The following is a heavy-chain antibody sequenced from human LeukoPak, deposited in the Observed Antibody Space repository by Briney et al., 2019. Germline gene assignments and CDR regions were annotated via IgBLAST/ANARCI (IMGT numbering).Heavy chain of an antibody. CDR2: INPKTGGT. CDR1: GYTFIGYY. D-gene: IGHD3-22*01. V-gene: IGHV1-2*02. CDR3: ARDPGSGYYSNNFDY. Sequence: GASVKVSCKASGYTFIGYYMQWVRQAPGQGPEWMGWINPKTGGTSYAQKFQGRVTMTRDTPTRTAYMELSRLRSDDTAVYYCARDPGSGYYSNNFDYWGQGTLVTVSS. J-gene: IGHJ4*02.